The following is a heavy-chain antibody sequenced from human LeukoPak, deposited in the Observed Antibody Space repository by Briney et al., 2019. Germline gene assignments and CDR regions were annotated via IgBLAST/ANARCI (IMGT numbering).Heavy chain of an antibody. J-gene: IGHJ4*02. CDR3: AKSDTAMVRRIYYFDY. CDR2: ISYDGSNK. CDR1: GFTFSSYG. D-gene: IGHD5-18*01. Sequence: GGSLRLSCAASGFTFSSYGMHWVRQAPGKGLEWVAVISYDGSNKYYADSVKGRFTISRDNSKNTLYLQMNSLRAEDTAVYYCAKSDTAMVRRIYYFDYWGQGTPVTVSS. V-gene: IGHV3-30*18.